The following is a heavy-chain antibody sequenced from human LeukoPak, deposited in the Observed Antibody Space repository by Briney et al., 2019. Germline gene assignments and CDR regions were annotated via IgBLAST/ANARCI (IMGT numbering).Heavy chain of an antibody. Sequence: PGGSLRLSCAASGFTFSSYSMNWVRQAPGKGLEWVSSISSSSSYIYYADSGKGRFTISRDNTKNSLYLQMNSLRAEDTAVYYCATSFGPVIAAAGTGADWGQGTLVTVSS. D-gene: IGHD6-13*01. CDR1: GFTFSSYS. V-gene: IGHV3-21*04. CDR2: ISSSSSYI. J-gene: IGHJ4*02. CDR3: ATSFGPVIAAAGTGAD.